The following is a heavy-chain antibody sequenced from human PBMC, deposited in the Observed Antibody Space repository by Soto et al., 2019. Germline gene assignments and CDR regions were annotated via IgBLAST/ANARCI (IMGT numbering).Heavy chain of an antibody. CDR2: IYYSGST. Sequence: QVQLQESGPGLVKPSQTLSLTCTVSGGSISSGDYYWSWIRQPPGKGLEWIGSIYYSGSTYYNPSLKSLVTTSADTSKNQFSLKLNSVTAADTAVYYCASRHSSPSFDYWGQGTLVTVSS. CDR1: GGSISSGDYY. CDR3: ASRHSSPSFDY. V-gene: IGHV4-30-4*01. J-gene: IGHJ4*02. D-gene: IGHD6-13*01.